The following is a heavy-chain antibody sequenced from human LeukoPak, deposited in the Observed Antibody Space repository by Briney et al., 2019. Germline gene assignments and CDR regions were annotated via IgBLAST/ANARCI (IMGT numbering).Heavy chain of an antibody. CDR3: ATSTRYDSSGYYYPYYYYYMDV. D-gene: IGHD3-22*01. CDR1: GGSISSYY. J-gene: IGHJ6*03. CDR2: IYYSWST. V-gene: IGHV4-59*01. Sequence: PSETLSLTCTVSGGSISSYYWSWIRQPPGKGLEWIGYIYYSWSTNYNPSLKSRVTISVDTSKNQFSLKLSSVTAADTAVYYCATSTRYDSSGYYYPYYYYYMDVWGKGTTVTVSS.